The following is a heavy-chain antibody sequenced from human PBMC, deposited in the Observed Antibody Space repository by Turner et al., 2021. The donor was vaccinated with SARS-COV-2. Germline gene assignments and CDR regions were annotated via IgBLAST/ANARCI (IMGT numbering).Heavy chain of an antibody. V-gene: IGHV3-9*01. CDR1: GFTFYDYA. D-gene: IGHD6-6*01. J-gene: IGHJ6*04. CDR2: ISWNSGTI. Sequence: EVSLMVSGGGLVQRGRSLSLCCSASGFTFYDYAMHWVRQAPGKGLEWISGISWNSGTIDYADSEKGRFTISRNYAKNSLYLQMNRLRAENTALYYCAKAFARPDYYYYGMDVWGKGTTVTVSS. CDR3: AKAFARPDYYYYGMDV.